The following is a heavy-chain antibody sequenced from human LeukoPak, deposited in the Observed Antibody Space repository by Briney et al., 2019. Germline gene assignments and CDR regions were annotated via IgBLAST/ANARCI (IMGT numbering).Heavy chain of an antibody. D-gene: IGHD2-2*01. CDR3: ARGYCSSTSCYAPDY. Sequence: ASVKVSCKASGGTFSSYAISWVRQAPGQGLEWMGGIIPIFGTANYAQKFQGRVTITADESTSTAYMELRSLRSDDTAVYYCARGYCSSTSCYAPDYWGQGTLVTVSS. V-gene: IGHV1-69*01. CDR1: GGTFSSYA. J-gene: IGHJ4*02. CDR2: IIPIFGTA.